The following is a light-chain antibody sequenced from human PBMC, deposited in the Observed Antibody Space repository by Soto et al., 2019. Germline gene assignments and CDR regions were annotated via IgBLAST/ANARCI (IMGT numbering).Light chain of an antibody. J-gene: IGKJ1*01. Sequence: EIVLTQSPGTLSLSPGERATLSCRASQSVSSSYLAWYQQRPGQAPRLLIYGASSRATGIPDRFRGSGSGTDFTLTISRLEPEDFAVYYCQQYGSSPPTLGQGTKVDIK. CDR2: GAS. CDR3: QQYGSSPPT. V-gene: IGKV3-20*01. CDR1: QSVSSSY.